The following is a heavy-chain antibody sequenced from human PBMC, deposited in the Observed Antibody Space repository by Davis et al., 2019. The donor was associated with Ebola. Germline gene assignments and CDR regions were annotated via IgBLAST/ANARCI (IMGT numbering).Heavy chain of an antibody. CDR1: GGSISSYY. D-gene: IGHD3-22*01. V-gene: IGHV4-59*01. Sequence: SETLSLTCTVSGGSISSYYWSWIRQPPGKGLEWIGYIYYSGSTNYNPSLKSRVTISVDTSKNQFTLKLSSVTAADTAVYYCARVMYDSSGYYSYDAFDIWGQGTMVTGSS. CDR2: IYYSGST. CDR3: ARVMYDSSGYYSYDAFDI. J-gene: IGHJ3*02.